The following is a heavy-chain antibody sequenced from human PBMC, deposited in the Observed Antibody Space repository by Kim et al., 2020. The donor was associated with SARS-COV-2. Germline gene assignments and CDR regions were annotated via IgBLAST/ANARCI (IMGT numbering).Heavy chain of an antibody. CDR3: ARTIVRLFGMDV. D-gene: IGHD3-22*01. J-gene: IGHJ6*02. Sequence: SETLSLTCTVSGGSISTSSYSWGWIRQPPGKGLEWLGNIYYSGNTYYNSSLKSRVTISVDTSKNQLSLKLSSVTAADTAVYYCARTIVRLFGMDVWGQGTTVTVSS. CDR1: GGSISTSSYS. V-gene: IGHV4-39*01. CDR2: IYYSGNT.